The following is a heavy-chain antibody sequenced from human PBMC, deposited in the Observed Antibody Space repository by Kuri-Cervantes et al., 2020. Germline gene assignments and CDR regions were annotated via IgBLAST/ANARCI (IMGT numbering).Heavy chain of an antibody. CDR3: ARSVATIFGVVTHNWFDP. J-gene: IGHJ5*02. D-gene: IGHD3-3*01. V-gene: IGHV4-59*01. Sequence: SETLSLTCTVSGGSISSYYWSWIRQPPGKGLEWIGYIYYSGSTNYNPSLKSRVTISVDTSKNQFSLKLSSVTAADTAVYYCARSVATIFGVVTHNWFDPWGQGTLGTVSS. CDR2: IYYSGST. CDR1: GGSISSYY.